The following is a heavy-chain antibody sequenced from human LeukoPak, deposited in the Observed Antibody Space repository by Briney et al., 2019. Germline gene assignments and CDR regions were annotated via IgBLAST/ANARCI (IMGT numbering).Heavy chain of an antibody. Sequence: SETLSLTCTVSGDSISNYYWSWIRQPPGKGLEWIGYIYYSGTTDYNPSLKSRVTISVDTSKNQFSLKLSSVTAADTAVYYCARHGIAVAGTSWFDPWGQGTLVTVSS. CDR3: ARHGIAVAGTSWFDP. J-gene: IGHJ5*02. CDR2: IYYSGTT. CDR1: GDSISNYY. V-gene: IGHV4-59*08. D-gene: IGHD6-19*01.